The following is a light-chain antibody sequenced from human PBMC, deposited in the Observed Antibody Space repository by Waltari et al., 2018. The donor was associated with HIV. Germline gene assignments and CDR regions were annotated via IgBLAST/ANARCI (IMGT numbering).Light chain of an antibody. Sequence: QVVLTQSPSASASLGASVKITRTLSSWHTTYAIACPPQQPEKGPRFLMKVNSDGSLTKGDEIPDRFSGSASVPERSLTISSLQSEDEGDYYCQTWGAGIVVFGGGTKLSVL. CDR1: SWHTTYA. V-gene: IGLV4-69*01. CDR3: QTWGAGIVV. J-gene: IGLJ2*01. CDR2: VNSDGSL.